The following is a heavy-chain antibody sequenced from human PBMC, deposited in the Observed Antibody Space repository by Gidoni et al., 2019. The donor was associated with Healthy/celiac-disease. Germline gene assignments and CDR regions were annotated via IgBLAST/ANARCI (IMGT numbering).Heavy chain of an antibody. CDR2: IIPIFGTA. CDR1: GGTFSSYA. J-gene: IGHJ6*02. V-gene: IGHV1-69*01. D-gene: IGHD4-17*01. CDR3: ARDRDYGFQPSSPRSTPAVGGMDV. Sequence: QVQLVQSGAEVKKPGSSVKVSCKASGGTFSSYAISWVRQAPGQGLEWMGGIIPIFGTANYAQKFQGRVTITADESTSTAYMELSSLRSEDTAVYYCARDRDYGFQPSSPRSTPAVGGMDVWGQGTTVTVSS.